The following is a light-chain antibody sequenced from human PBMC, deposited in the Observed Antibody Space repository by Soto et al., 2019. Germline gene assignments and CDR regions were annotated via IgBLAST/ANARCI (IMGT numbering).Light chain of an antibody. CDR2: KAS. CDR3: QQYNSYSL. J-gene: IGKJ3*01. V-gene: IGKV1-5*03. Sequence: DIQMTQSPSTLSASVGDRVIITCRTSQSVSTWLAWYQQKPGKAPKLLIYKASSLESGVPSRFSGSGSGTEFTLTISSLQPDDFATYYCQQYNSYSLFGPRTKVDIK. CDR1: QSVSTW.